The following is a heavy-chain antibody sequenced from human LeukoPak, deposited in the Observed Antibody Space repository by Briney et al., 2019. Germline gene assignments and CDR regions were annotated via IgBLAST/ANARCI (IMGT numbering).Heavy chain of an antibody. Sequence: SETLSLTCTVSGGSISSYYWSWIRQPPGKGLEWIGYIYYSGSTTYNPSLKSRVTMSVDTSNNQFSLKLSSVTAADTAAYYCATIINITMIDNYYMDVWGKGTTVTVSS. V-gene: IGHV4-59*01. J-gene: IGHJ6*03. D-gene: IGHD3-22*01. CDR1: GGSISSYY. CDR2: IYYSGST. CDR3: ATIINITMIDNYYMDV.